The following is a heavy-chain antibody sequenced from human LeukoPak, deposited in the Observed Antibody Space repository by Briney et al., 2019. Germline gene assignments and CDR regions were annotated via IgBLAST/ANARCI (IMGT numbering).Heavy chain of an antibody. CDR1: GYTFTSYY. Sequence: ASVKVSCKASGYTFTSYYMHWVRQAPGQGLEWMGIINPSGGSTSYAQKFQGRVTITTDESTSTAYMELSSLRSEDTAVYYCASRFLRGYQGAFDIWGQGTMVTVSS. D-gene: IGHD5-12*01. CDR3: ASRFLRGYQGAFDI. J-gene: IGHJ3*02. V-gene: IGHV1-46*01. CDR2: INPSGGST.